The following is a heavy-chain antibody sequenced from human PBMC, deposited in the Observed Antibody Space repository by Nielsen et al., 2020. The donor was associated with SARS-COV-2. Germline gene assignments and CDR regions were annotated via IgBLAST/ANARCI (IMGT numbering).Heavy chain of an antibody. CDR3: AKDMRTAMVRGHYYYYGMDV. V-gene: IGHV3-43*01. D-gene: IGHD5-18*01. CDR2: ISWDGGST. CDR1: GFTVSSNY. J-gene: IGHJ6*02. Sequence: GESLKISCAASGFTVSSNYMSWVRQAPGKGLEWVSLISWDGGSTYYADSVKGRFTISRDNSKNSLYLQMNSLRTEDTALYYCAKDMRTAMVRGHYYYYGMDVWGQGTTVTVSS.